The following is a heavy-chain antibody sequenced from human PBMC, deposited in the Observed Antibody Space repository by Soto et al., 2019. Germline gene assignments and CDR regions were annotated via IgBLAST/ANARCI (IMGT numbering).Heavy chain of an antibody. V-gene: IGHV3-53*01. CDR2: IYTGGST. CDR3: ARAYGGNPALFDP. Sequence: GGSLRLSCAASGFTFDDYGMSWVRQAPGKGLEWVSVIYTGGSTYYADSVKGRFTFSRDNSKNTLYLQMNSLRAEDTAVYYCARAYGGNPALFDPWGQGTLVTVSS. D-gene: IGHD4-17*01. CDR1: GFTFDDYG. J-gene: IGHJ5*02.